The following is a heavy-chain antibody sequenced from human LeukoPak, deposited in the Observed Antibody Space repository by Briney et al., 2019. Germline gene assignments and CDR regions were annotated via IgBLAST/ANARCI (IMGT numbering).Heavy chain of an antibody. CDR3: ARDRSGDDDFWSGYYTNYFDP. D-gene: IGHD3-3*01. Sequence: GASVKVSCKASGGTFSSYAISWVRQAPGQGLEWMGGIIPIFGTANYAQKFQGRVTITADESTSTAYMELNSLRAEDTAVYYCARDRSGDDDFWSGYYTNYFDPWGQGTLVTVSS. V-gene: IGHV1-69*13. J-gene: IGHJ5*02. CDR2: IIPIFGTA. CDR1: GGTFSSYA.